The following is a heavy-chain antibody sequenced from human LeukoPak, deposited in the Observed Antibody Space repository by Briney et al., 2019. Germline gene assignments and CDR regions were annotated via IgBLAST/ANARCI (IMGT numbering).Heavy chain of an antibody. D-gene: IGHD2-2*01. J-gene: IGHJ4*02. V-gene: IGHV1-18*01. CDR1: GYTFTSYG. Sequence: ASVKVSCKASGYTFTSYGISWVRQAPGQGLEWMGWISAYNGNTNYAQKLQGRVTMTTDTSTSTAYMELRSLRSDDTAVYYCARDPFLCSSTSCYAAPFDYWGQGTLVTVSS. CDR2: ISAYNGNT. CDR3: ARDPFLCSSTSCYAAPFDY.